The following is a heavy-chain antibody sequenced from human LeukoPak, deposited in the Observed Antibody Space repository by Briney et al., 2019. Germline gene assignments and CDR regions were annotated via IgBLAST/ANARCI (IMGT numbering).Heavy chain of an antibody. D-gene: IGHD6-13*01. J-gene: IGHJ4*02. V-gene: IGHV3-23*01. CDR2: ISGSGGST. CDR1: GFTFSSYA. CDR3: AKVPSSWYYFDY. Sequence: GRSLRLSCAASGFTFSSYAMSWVRQAPGKGLEWVSAISGSGGSTYYADSVKGRFTISRDNSKNTLYLQMNSLRAEDTAVYYCAKVPSSWYYFDYWGQGTLVTVSS.